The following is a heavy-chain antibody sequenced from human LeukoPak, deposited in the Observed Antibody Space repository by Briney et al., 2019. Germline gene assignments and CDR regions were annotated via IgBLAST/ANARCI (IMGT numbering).Heavy chain of an antibody. CDR2: MYYSGNT. D-gene: IGHD2-2*01. CDR1: GGSISSSSYY. J-gene: IGHJ4*02. Sequence: SETPSLTCSVSGGSISSSSYYWGWIRQPPGKGLEWIGSMYYSGNTYYNPSLKSRVTISVDTSKNQCSLKLSSVTAADTAVYYCARQNLGYCSSTSCYSYWGQGTLVTVSS. V-gene: IGHV4-39*01. CDR3: ARQNLGYCSSTSCYSY.